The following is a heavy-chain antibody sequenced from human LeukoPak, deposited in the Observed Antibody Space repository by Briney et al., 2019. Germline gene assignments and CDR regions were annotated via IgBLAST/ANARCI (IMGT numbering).Heavy chain of an antibody. D-gene: IGHD2-15*01. Sequence: SGGSLRLSCAASGFTFSDYYMSWIRQAPGEGLEWVSYISSSGSTIYYADSVKGRFTISRDNAKNSLYLQMNSLRAEDTALYYCVREYCSGGSCSDAFDIWGQGTMVTVSS. J-gene: IGHJ3*02. CDR2: ISSSGSTI. V-gene: IGHV3-11*04. CDR3: VREYCSGGSCSDAFDI. CDR1: GFTFSDYY.